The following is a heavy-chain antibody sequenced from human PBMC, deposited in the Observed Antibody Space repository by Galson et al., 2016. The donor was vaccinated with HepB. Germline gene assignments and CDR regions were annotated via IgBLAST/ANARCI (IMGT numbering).Heavy chain of an antibody. CDR1: GFPVSTNY. D-gene: IGHD1-14*01. Sequence: SLRLSCAASGFPVSTNYMSWVRQAPGKGLEWVSVIYGGGSKTQADYVKGRFTISRHNSKNTLYHQMNSLRPEDTAVYYCATPLPCVGYGMDVWGQGTTVTVSS. CDR2: IYGGGSK. V-gene: IGHV3-53*04. J-gene: IGHJ6*02. CDR3: ATPLPCVGYGMDV.